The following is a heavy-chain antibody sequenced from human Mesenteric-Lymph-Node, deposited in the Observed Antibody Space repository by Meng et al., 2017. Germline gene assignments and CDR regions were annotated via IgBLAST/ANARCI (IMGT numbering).Heavy chain of an antibody. D-gene: IGHD3-22*01. CDR3: ARQYYYDSSGYLGSHDAFDI. Sequence: PETLSLTCTVSGGSISSSSYYWGWLRQPPGMGLEWIGSIYYSGSTYYNPSLKSRVTISVDTSKNQFSLKLSSVTAADTAVYYCARQYYYDSSGYLGSHDAFDIWGQGTMVTVSS. CDR2: IYYSGST. J-gene: IGHJ3*02. V-gene: IGHV4-39*07. CDR1: GGSISSSSYY.